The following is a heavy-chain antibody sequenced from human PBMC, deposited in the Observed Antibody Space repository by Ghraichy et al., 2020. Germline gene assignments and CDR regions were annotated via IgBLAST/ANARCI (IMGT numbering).Heavy chain of an antibody. J-gene: IGHJ4*02. Sequence: GGSLRLSCVASRFTFSNSWMNWVRPAPGKGLEWVASMNPDGIEISSVDSVRGRFTISRDNAKNSLYLQMNSLRAEDTAIYYCAGDVGWSAFDYWSQGTLVTVSS. CDR1: RFTFSNSW. V-gene: IGHV3-7*03. CDR3: AGDVGWSAFDY. CDR2: MNPDGIEI. D-gene: IGHD1-26*01.